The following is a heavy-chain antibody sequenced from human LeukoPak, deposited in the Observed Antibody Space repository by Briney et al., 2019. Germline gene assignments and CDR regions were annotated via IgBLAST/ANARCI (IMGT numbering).Heavy chain of an antibody. V-gene: IGHV3-30*04. J-gene: IGHJ4*02. CDR3: ARDETHRGYSYGTSPFDY. Sequence: PGGSLRLSCAASGFTFSTYAMHWVRQAPGKGLEWVALISYDGSNKYYADSVKGRFTISRDNSKNTLYLQMNSLTAEDTAVYFCARDETHRGYSYGTSPFDYWGQGTLVTVSS. CDR1: GFTFSTYA. D-gene: IGHD5-18*01. CDR2: ISYDGSNK.